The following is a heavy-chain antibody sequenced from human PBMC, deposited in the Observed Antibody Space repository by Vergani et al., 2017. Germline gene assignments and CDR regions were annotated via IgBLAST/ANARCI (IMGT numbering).Heavy chain of an antibody. Sequence: QVQLVESAGGVVQPGGSLRLSCAASGFSFSNFGMHWIRQAPGKGLEWMSYIGRDGINTRYRDAVRGRFTVSSDNSKDILYLQMDSLRSEDTALYYCAKYFRDSTDGLPDSWCPGTLVIVSS. J-gene: IGHJ4*02. CDR1: GFSFSNFG. V-gene: IGHV3-30*02. CDR2: IGRDGINT. D-gene: IGHD2/OR15-2a*01. CDR3: AKYFRDSTDGLPDS.